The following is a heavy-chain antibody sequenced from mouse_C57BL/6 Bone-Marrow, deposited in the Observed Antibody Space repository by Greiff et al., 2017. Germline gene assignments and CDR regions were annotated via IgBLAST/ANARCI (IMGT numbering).Heavy chain of an antibody. CDR3: ARQSYGSSYGYFDY. V-gene: IGHV5-12*01. CDR1: GFTFSDYY. CDR2: ISNGGGST. D-gene: IGHD1-1*01. J-gene: IGHJ2*01. Sequence: EVKVVESGGGLVQPGGSLKLSCAASGFTFSDYYMYWVRQTPEKRLEWVAYISNGGGSTYYPDTVKGRFTISRDNAKNTLYLQMSRLKSEDTAMYYCARQSYGSSYGYFDYWGQGTTLTVSS.